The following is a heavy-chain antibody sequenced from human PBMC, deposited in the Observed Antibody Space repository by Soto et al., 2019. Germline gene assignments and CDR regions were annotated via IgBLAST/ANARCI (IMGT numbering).Heavy chain of an antibody. CDR1: GFTFSSYG. CDR2: ISYDGSNK. J-gene: IGHJ6*02. D-gene: IGHD3-3*01. Sequence: QVQLVESGGGVVQPGRSLRLSCAASGFTFSSYGMHWVRQAPGKGLEWVAVISYDGSNKYYADSVKGRFTISRDNSKNTLYLQMNSLRAEDTAVYYCAKDFDYYYGMDVWGQGTTLTVSS. V-gene: IGHV3-30*18. CDR3: AKDFDYYYGMDV.